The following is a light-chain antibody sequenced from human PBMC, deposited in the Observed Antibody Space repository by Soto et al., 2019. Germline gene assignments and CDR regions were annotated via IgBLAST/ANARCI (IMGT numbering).Light chain of an antibody. CDR1: QSVSDN. J-gene: IGKJ1*01. CDR2: GPS. Sequence: ELVLTQSAASLSVSREERATLSSRASQSVSDNVAWYHQKPGQAPRLLISGPSTMDSGVPPRFSGSGYGREFTLIISSLQSEDYGVYYCHQYNDWPPAFGQGTKVDIK. V-gene: IGKV3-15*01. CDR3: HQYNDWPPA.